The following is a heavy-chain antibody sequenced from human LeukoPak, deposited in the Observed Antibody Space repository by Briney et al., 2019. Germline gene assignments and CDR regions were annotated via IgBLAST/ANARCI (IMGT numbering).Heavy chain of an antibody. J-gene: IGHJ6*02. CDR1: GFTFSSYA. V-gene: IGHV3-30-3*01. Sequence: PGGSLRLSCAASGFTFSSYAMHWVRQAPGNGLEWVAVISYDGSNKYYADSVKGRFTISRDNSKNTLYLQMNSLRAEDTAVYYCARDSGYSGSPYYGMDVWGQGTTVTVSS. CDR3: ARDSGYSGSPYYGMDV. CDR2: ISYDGSNK. D-gene: IGHD5-12*01.